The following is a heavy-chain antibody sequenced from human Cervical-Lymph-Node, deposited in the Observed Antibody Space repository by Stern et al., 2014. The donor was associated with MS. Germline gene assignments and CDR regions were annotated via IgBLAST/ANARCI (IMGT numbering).Heavy chain of an antibody. CDR2: IWYDGTDE. D-gene: IGHD5-24*01. CDR1: GFSLSNYG. J-gene: IGHJ6*02. Sequence: QMQLVESGGGVVQPGRSLRLSCLASGFSLSNYGMHWVRQAPSKGLEWVAGIWYDGTDEKFADSVKGRITISSDNSKNMLYLQMDSLRVEDTAVYYCARDRTRGDGYNWSYYYYGLDVWGQGTTVIVSS. CDR3: ARDRTRGDGYNWSYYYYGLDV. V-gene: IGHV3-33*01.